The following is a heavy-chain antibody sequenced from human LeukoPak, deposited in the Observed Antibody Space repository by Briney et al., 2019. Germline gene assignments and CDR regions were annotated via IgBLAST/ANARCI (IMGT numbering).Heavy chain of an antibody. Sequence: GESLKISCKGSGYSFTSYWIGWGRQMPGKGLEWMGIIYPGNSNTRYSPSFQGQVTISADKSISTAYLQWSSLRAEDTAVYYCAKDGDSSGWPLYFQHWGQGTLVTVSS. CDR2: IYPGNSNT. CDR3: AKDGDSSGWPLYFQH. V-gene: IGHV5-51*01. CDR1: GYSFTSYW. D-gene: IGHD6-19*01. J-gene: IGHJ1*01.